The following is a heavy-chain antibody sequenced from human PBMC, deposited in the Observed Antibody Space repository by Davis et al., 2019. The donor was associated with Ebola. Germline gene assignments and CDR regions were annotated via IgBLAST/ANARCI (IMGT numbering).Heavy chain of an antibody. CDR3: ASSGGDDSSFFY. CDR2: IWYDGSNK. Sequence: GESLKISCAASGITFSSYGMHWVRQAPGKGLEWGAVIWYDGSNKYYADSVKGRFTISRDNSKNTLYLQMNSLRAEDTAVYYCASSGGDDSSFFYWGQGTLVTVSS. CDR1: GITFSSYG. J-gene: IGHJ4*02. V-gene: IGHV3-33*01. D-gene: IGHD6-6*01.